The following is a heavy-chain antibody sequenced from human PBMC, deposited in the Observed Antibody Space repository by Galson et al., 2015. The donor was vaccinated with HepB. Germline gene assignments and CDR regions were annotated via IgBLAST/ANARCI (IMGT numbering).Heavy chain of an antibody. D-gene: IGHD3-22*01. V-gene: IGHV3-23*01. CDR2: ISGSGDTT. Sequence: SLRLSCAAPGFNFNNYAMTWVRQAPGKGLEWVSVISGSGDTTSYARSVRGRFTVSRDNSRNTLYLRMQSLRAEDTAKYYCAKDLYFDSSTYLSTFDYWGQGTLVTVSS. CDR1: GFNFNNYA. J-gene: IGHJ4*02. CDR3: AKDLYFDSSTYLSTFDY.